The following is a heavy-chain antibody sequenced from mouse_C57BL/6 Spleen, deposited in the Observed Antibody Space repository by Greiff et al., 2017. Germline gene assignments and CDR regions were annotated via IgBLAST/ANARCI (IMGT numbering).Heavy chain of an antibody. CDR1: GFSLSTSGMG. V-gene: IGHV8-12*01. D-gene: IGHD4-1*01. J-gene: IGHJ2*01. CDR3: ARTGTGIDY. CDR2: IYWDADK. Sequence: QVTLKVSGPGILQSSQSFSLSCSFSGFSLSTSGMGLGWLRQPSGMGLVWLAHIYWDADKRYNPSLKSRLTSSKDTSSDQVFLKVTSVDTADTATYYCARTGTGIDYWGQGTTLTVSA.